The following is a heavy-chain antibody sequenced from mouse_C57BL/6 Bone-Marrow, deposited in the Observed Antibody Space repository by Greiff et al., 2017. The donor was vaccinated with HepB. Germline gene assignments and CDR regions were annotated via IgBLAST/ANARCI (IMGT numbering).Heavy chain of an antibody. CDR2: IRSKSSNYAT. V-gene: IGHV10-3*01. J-gene: IGHJ4*01. Sequence: EVNVVESGGGLVQPKGSLKLSCAASGFTFNTYAMHWVRQAPGKGLEWVARIRSKSSNYATYYADSVKDRFTISRDDSQSMLYLQMNNLKTEDTAMYYCVREDYYGSKGYYAMDYWGQGTSVTVSS. CDR1: GFTFNTYA. CDR3: VREDYYGSKGYYAMDY. D-gene: IGHD1-1*01.